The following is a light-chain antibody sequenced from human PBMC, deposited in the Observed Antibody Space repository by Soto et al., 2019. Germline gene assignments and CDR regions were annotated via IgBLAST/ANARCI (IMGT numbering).Light chain of an antibody. J-gene: IGKJ1*01. Sequence: DIVMTQSPDSLAVSLGERATFNCKSSQNLLYSSNNRNYLAWYQQKPGQPPKLLVSWASTRESGVPDRFSGGGSGTDFTLTITSLQAEDVAVYYCKQYYRDTLTFGQGTKVEIK. CDR2: WAS. CDR3: KQYYRDTLT. CDR1: QNLLYSSNNRNY. V-gene: IGKV4-1*01.